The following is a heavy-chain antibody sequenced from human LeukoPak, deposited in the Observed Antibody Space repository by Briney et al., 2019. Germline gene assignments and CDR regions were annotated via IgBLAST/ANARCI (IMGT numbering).Heavy chain of an antibody. V-gene: IGHV3-74*01. CDR1: GFTFSSYW. CDR2: INSDGSST. Sequence: GGSLRLSCAASGFTFSSYWMHWVRQAPGKGLVWVSRINSDGSSTSYADSVKGRFTISRDNAKNTLYLQMNSLRAEDTAVYYCARVETFLYYYYMDVWGKGTTVTVSS. J-gene: IGHJ6*03. D-gene: IGHD3-3*01. CDR3: ARVETFLYYYYMDV.